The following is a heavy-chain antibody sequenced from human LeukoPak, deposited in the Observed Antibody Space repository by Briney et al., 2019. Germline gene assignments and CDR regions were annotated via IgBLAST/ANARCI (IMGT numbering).Heavy chain of an antibody. J-gene: IGHJ4*02. CDR3: ARGSRYCSSDNCYHFDY. Sequence: ASVKVSCKASGYTFTNYDVNWVRQATGQGLEWVGWMNPTSGKTGYAQKFQGRVTLTSNTPIGTASMEISSLRSEDTAVYYCARGSRYCSSDNCYHFDYWGQGTLVTGSS. V-gene: IGHV1-8*01. CDR1: GYTFTNYD. D-gene: IGHD2-2*01. CDR2: MNPTSGKT.